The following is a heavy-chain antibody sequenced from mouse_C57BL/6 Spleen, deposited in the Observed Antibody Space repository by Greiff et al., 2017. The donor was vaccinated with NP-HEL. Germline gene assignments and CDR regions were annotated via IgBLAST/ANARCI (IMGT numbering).Heavy chain of an antibody. D-gene: IGHD2-2*01. CDR2: IYPGSGST. CDR3: ARGGYGYDDSFWYFDV. Sequence: QVQLQQPGAELVKPGASVKMSCTASGYTFTSYWITWVKQRPGQGLEWIGDIYPGSGSTNYNEKFKSKATLTVDTSSSTAYMQLSSLTSEDSAVYYCARGGYGYDDSFWYFDVWGTGTTVTVSS. CDR1: GYTFTSYW. V-gene: IGHV1-55*01. J-gene: IGHJ1*03.